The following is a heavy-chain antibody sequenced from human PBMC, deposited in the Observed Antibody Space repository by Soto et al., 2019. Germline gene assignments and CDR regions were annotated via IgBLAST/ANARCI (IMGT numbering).Heavy chain of an antibody. V-gene: IGHV4-59*01. Sequence: QVQLQESGPRLVKPSETLSLTCIVSGGSISNYYWSWIRQPPGKGLEWIGYIYYSGSTTYNPSLQSRVTISVDTSKTQFSLKLSSVTAADTAVYYCARAVLPATAPFDYWGQGTLVTVSS. J-gene: IGHJ4*02. CDR3: ARAVLPATAPFDY. D-gene: IGHD2-2*01. CDR1: GGSISNYY. CDR2: IYYSGST.